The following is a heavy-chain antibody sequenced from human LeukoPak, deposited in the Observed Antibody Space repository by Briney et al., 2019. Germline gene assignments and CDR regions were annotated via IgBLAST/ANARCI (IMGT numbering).Heavy chain of an antibody. D-gene: IGHD3-3*01. J-gene: IGHJ5*02. V-gene: IGHV1-46*01. CDR1: GYTFTSYH. Sequence: ASVKVSCKASGYTFTSYHMHWVRQAPGQGLEWMGIINPSGGSTSYAQKFQGRVTMTRDTSTSTVYMELSSLRSEDTAVYYCARDGEYYDFWSGYYAGVPNWFDPWGQGTLVTVSS. CDR3: ARDGEYYDFWSGYYAGVPNWFDP. CDR2: INPSGGST.